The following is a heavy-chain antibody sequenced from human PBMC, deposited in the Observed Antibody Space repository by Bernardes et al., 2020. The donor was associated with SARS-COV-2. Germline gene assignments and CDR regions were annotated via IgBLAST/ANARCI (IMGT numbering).Heavy chain of an antibody. CDR2: IYYSGST. CDR3: ARHALNEITIFGVVPRRYCDY. D-gene: IGHD3-3*01. CDR1: GGSISSSSYY. V-gene: IGHV4-39*01. Sequence: SETLSLTCTVSGGSISSSSYYWGWIRQPPGKGLEWIGSIYYSGSTYYNPSLKSRVTISVDTSKNQFSLKLSSVTAADTAVYYCARHALNEITIFGVVPRRYCDYWGQGTLVTVSS. J-gene: IGHJ4*02.